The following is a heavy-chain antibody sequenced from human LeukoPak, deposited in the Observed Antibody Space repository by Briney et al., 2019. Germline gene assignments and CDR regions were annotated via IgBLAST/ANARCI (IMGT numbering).Heavy chain of an antibody. Sequence: SETLSLTCAVYGGSFSGYYWSWLRQPPGKGLEWIGEINHSGSTNYNPSLKSRVTISVDTSKNQFSLKLSSVTAADTAVYYCARGLPPYDFWSGYYRMHFDYWGQGTLVTVSS. J-gene: IGHJ4*02. CDR2: INHSGST. D-gene: IGHD3-3*01. CDR3: ARGLPPYDFWSGYYRMHFDY. CDR1: GGSFSGYY. V-gene: IGHV4-34*01.